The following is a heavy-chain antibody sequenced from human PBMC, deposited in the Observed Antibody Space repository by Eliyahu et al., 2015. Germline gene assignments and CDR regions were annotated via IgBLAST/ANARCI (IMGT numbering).Heavy chain of an antibody. CDR1: GYTFTSYG. D-gene: IGHD7-27*01. CDR3: AISWAANWGSGGHDAFDI. J-gene: IGHJ3*02. Sequence: KASGYTFTSYGISWVRQAPGQGLEWMGWISAYNGNTNYAQKLQGRVTMTTDTSTSTAYMELRSLRSDDTAVYYCAISWAANWGSGGHDAFDIWGQGTMVTVSS. CDR2: ISAYNGNT. V-gene: IGHV1-18*01.